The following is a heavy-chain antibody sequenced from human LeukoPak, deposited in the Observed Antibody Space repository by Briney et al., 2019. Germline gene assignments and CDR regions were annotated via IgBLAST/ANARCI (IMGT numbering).Heavy chain of an antibody. V-gene: IGHV4-59*01. J-gene: IGHJ3*02. CDR1: GGSMSSYY. CDR2: IYYSGTT. CDR3: ARELSFGELLSWDAFDI. Sequence: SETLSLTCTVSGGSMSSYYWNWIRQPPGKGLEWIGYIYYSGTTNYNPSLKSRVSMSVDTSKNQFSLKLSSVTAADTAVYYCARELSFGELLSWDAFDIWGQGTMVTVSS. D-gene: IGHD3-10*01.